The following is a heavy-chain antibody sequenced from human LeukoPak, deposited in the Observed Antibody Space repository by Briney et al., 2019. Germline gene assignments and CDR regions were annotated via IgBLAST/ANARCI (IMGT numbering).Heavy chain of an antibody. CDR2: MNPNSGNT. CDR1: GYTFASYD. J-gene: IGHJ5*02. Sequence: GASVKVSCTASGYTFASYDINWVRQATGQGLEWMGWMNPNSGNTGYAQKFQGRVTMTRNTSISTAYMELSSLRSEDTAVYYCARAGGRTTYSNWFDPWGQGTLVTVSS. V-gene: IGHV1-8*01. D-gene: IGHD4-11*01. CDR3: ARAGGRTTYSNWFDP.